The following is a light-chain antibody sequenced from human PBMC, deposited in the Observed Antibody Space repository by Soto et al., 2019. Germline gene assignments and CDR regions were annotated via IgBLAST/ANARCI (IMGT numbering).Light chain of an antibody. V-gene: IGKV3-20*01. CDR3: QQYGSSIT. J-gene: IGKJ4*01. CDR2: GAS. Sequence: EIVLTQSPGTLSLSPGERATLSCRASQNVYNNYIAWYQQKPGQAPRTVIYGASIRATGIPDRFSGSGSGTDFTLSISRLEPEDSAVYDCQQYGSSITFGGGMKVDIK. CDR1: QNVYNNY.